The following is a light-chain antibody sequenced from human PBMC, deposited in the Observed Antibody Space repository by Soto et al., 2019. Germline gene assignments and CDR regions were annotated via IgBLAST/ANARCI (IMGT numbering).Light chain of an antibody. V-gene: IGLV2-14*01. CDR2: EVT. J-gene: IGLJ1*01. Sequence: QSALTQPASVSGSPGQSITISCTGTSGDIGSYNRVSWYQQHPGKAPKLIIYEVTDRPSGVSNRFSGSKSGNTASLTISGLQAEYEAEYYCSSYTNINTRACVFGPGTKVTVL. CDR1: SGDIGSYNR. CDR3: SSYTNINTRACV.